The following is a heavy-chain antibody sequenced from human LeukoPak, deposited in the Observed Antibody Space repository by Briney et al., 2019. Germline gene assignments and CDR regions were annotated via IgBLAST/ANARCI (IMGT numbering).Heavy chain of an antibody. J-gene: IGHJ3*02. Sequence: PGGSLRLSCAASGFIFSNYAMTWVRQAPGKGLEWVSLISGSDGKTSYADSVRGRFTISRDNSKNTLYLQMNSLRPEDTALYFCAKGLSGTYSPTFDIWGQGTLVTVSS. CDR2: ISGSDGKT. CDR1: GFIFSNYA. D-gene: IGHD1-26*01. CDR3: AKGLSGTYSPTFDI. V-gene: IGHV3-23*01.